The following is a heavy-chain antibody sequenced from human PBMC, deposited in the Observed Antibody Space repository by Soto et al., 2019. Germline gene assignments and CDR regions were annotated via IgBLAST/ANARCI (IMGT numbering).Heavy chain of an antibody. J-gene: IGHJ5*02. V-gene: IGHV1-18*01. CDR2: VSGYNGHT. D-gene: IGHD1-26*01. Sequence: QVQLEQSGAEVKKPGASVKVSCKASGYTFFSYGITWVRQAPGQGLEWMGWVSGYNGHTNYVQKFQGRVTMTRDISTTTAYMELRNLRSDDTAVYYCARLVGPTSSDNWFDPWGQGTLVTVSS. CDR3: ARLVGPTSSDNWFDP. CDR1: GYTFFSYG.